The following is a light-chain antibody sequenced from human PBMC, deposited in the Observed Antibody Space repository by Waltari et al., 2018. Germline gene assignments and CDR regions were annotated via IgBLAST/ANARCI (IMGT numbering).Light chain of an antibody. CDR1: QGISSY. CDR2: AAS. Sequence: DIQLTQSPAFLSASVGDRVTITCRASQGISSYLAWYQQKTGKAPKLLIYAASTLQSGVPSRFSGSGSGTEFTLTISSLQPEDFATYYCQQLEAFGQGTKVEIK. J-gene: IGKJ1*01. V-gene: IGKV1-9*01. CDR3: QQLEA.